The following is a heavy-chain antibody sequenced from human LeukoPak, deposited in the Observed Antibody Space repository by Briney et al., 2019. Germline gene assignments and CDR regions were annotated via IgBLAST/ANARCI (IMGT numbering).Heavy chain of an antibody. CDR2: SKSKTDGGTT. V-gene: IGHV3-15*01. D-gene: IGHD6-19*01. CDR3: TTGATGYSSGLRDYFDY. J-gene: IGHJ4*02. Sequence: GGSLRLSCVASGFTFSNVWMSWVRQAPGKGLEWVGRSKSKTDGGTTDYAAPVKGRFTISRDDSKNTLYLQMNSLKIEDTAVYYCTTGATGYSSGLRDYFDYWGQGTLVTVSS. CDR1: GFTFSNVW.